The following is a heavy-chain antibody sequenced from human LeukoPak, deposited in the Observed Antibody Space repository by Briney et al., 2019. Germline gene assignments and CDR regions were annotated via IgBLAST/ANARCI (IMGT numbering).Heavy chain of an antibody. Sequence: PSETLSLTCAVYGGSFSGYYWSWIRQPPGKGLEWIWEINHSGSTNYNPSPKSRVAIAVDTSKNQFSLELSSVTAADTAVYDCARGRVAAAGNYYYYMDVWGKGTTVTVSS. CDR1: GGSFSGYY. D-gene: IGHD6-13*01. CDR3: ARGRVAAAGNYYYYMDV. J-gene: IGHJ6*03. CDR2: INHSGST. V-gene: IGHV4-34*01.